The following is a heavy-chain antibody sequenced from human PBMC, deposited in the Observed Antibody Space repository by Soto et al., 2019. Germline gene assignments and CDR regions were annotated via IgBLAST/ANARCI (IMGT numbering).Heavy chain of an antibody. Sequence: EVQLLESGGGLVQPGGSLRLSCAASGFTFSSYAMSWVRQAPGKGLEWVSAISGSGGSTYYADSVKGRFTISRDNSKNTLYLQMNSLRAEDTAIYYCAKDQGYYYYMDVWGKGTTVTVSS. J-gene: IGHJ6*03. V-gene: IGHV3-23*01. CDR2: ISGSGGST. CDR3: AKDQGYYYYMDV. CDR1: GFTFSSYA.